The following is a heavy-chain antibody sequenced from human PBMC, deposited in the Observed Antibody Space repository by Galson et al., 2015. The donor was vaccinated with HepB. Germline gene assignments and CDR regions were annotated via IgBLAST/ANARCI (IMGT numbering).Heavy chain of an antibody. J-gene: IGHJ4*02. Sequence: SLRLSCAASGFRFSDFYMSWIRQAPGKGLEWVAFISPSSSTIYYADSVKGRFTVSRDNARNSLYLQMNSLRVEDTAVYYCAKEYDFWNGPDYWGQGNLVTVSS. CDR3: AKEYDFWNGPDY. V-gene: IGHV3-11*01. D-gene: IGHD3/OR15-3a*01. CDR2: ISPSSSTI. CDR1: GFRFSDFY.